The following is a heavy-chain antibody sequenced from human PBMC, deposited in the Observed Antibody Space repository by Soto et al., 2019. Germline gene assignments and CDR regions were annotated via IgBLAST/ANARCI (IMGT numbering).Heavy chain of an antibody. V-gene: IGHV3-30-3*01. D-gene: IGHD4-17*01. Sequence: QVQLVESGGGVVQPGRSLRLSCAASGFTFSSYAMHWVRQAPGKGLEWVAVISYDGSNKYYADSVKCRFTISRDNSKNTLYLQMNSLRAEDTAVYYCAKAKDYGDYGLTIDYWGQGTLVTVSS. CDR2: ISYDGSNK. J-gene: IGHJ4*02. CDR3: AKAKDYGDYGLTIDY. CDR1: GFTFSSYA.